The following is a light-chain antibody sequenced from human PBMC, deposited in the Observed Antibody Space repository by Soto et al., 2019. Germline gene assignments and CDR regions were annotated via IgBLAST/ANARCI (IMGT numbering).Light chain of an antibody. J-gene: IGKJ5*01. Sequence: MTQSPSSLSASVGDRVTITCRASQSVSSNFAWYQLKRGQPPRLLIYDISTRATGVPARFSGSGSGTEFTLTISGLQSEDFALYFCQQYNNWPFSFGQGTRLEIK. CDR3: QQYNNWPFS. CDR2: DIS. V-gene: IGKV3-15*01. CDR1: QSVSSN.